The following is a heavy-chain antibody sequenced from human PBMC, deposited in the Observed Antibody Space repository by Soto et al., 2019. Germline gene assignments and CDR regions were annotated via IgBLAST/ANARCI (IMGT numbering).Heavy chain of an antibody. CDR2: ISSSSSDI. CDR1: GFTFSSYS. CDR3: AGNYFMVNLHYYYGMDV. Sequence: PGGSLRLSGAASGFTFSSYSMNWGRQAPGKGLELVSSISSSSSDIYYADSVKGRFTISRDNAKNSLYLQMNSLRAEDTAVYYCAGNYFMVNLHYYYGMDVWGQGTTVTVSS. J-gene: IGHJ6*02. D-gene: IGHD4-4*01. V-gene: IGHV3-21*01.